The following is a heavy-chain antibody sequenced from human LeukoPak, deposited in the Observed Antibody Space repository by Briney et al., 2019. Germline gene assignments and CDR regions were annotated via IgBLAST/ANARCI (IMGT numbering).Heavy chain of an antibody. CDR3: ATEDYYDSSGYYRDY. J-gene: IGHJ4*02. D-gene: IGHD3-22*01. Sequence: SVKVSCKASGGTFSSYAISWVRQAPGQGLEWMGGIIPIFGTAIYAQKFQGRVTMTEDTSTDTAYMELSSLRSEDTAVYYCATEDYYDSSGYYRDYWGQGTLVTVSS. CDR1: GGTFSSYA. V-gene: IGHV1-69*06. CDR2: IIPIFGTA.